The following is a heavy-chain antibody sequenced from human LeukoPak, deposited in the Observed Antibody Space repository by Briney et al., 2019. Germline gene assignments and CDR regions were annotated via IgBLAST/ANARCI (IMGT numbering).Heavy chain of an antibody. D-gene: IGHD2-2*01. V-gene: IGHV1-69*05. CDR3: ARGPQGVVPAAMRYYYYMDV. J-gene: IGHJ6*03. CDR1: GGTFSSYA. Sequence: ASVKVSCKASGGTFSSYAISWVRQAPGQGLEWMGRIIPIFGTANYAQKFQGRVTITTDESTSTAYMELSSLRSEDTAVYYCARGPQGVVPAAMRYYYYMDVWGKGTTVTVS. CDR2: IIPIFGTA.